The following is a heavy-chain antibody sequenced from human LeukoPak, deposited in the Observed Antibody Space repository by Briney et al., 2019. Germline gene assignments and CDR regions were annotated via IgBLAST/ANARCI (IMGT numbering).Heavy chain of an antibody. D-gene: IGHD6-13*01. CDR2: IYYSEST. V-gene: IGHV4-59*01. CDR3: ARGVYSSSWAYYFDY. Sequence: SETLSLTCTVSGGSISSYYWSWIRQPPGKGLEWIVYIYYSESTNYNPSLKSRVTISVDTSKNQFSLKLSSVTAADTAVYYCARGVYSSSWAYYFDYWGQGTLVTVSS. CDR1: GGSISSYY. J-gene: IGHJ4*02.